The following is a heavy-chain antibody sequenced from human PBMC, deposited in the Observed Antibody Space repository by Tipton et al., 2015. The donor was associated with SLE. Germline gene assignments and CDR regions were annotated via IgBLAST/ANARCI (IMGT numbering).Heavy chain of an antibody. CDR2: IYHSGST. J-gene: IGHJ5*02. CDR1: GGSISSGYY. CDR3: ARDGGIAASVNWFDP. Sequence: TLSLTCTVSGGSISSGYYWGWIRQPPGKGLEWFGSIYHSGSTYYNPSLKSLVTISVDTSKNQFSLKLRSVTAADTAVYYCARDGGIAASVNWFDPWGQGTLVTVSS. D-gene: IGHD6-13*01. V-gene: IGHV4-38-2*02.